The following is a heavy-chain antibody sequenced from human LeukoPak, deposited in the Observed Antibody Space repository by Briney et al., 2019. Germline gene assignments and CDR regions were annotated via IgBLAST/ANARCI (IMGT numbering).Heavy chain of an antibody. J-gene: IGHJ5*02. CDR3: AKSFAHYFDNWFDP. D-gene: IGHD3-10*01. CDR1: GFTFSSYA. Sequence: GGSLRLSCAASGFTFSSYAMSWVRQAPGKGLEWVSAISGSGGSTYYADSVKGQFTISRDNSKNTLYLQMNSLRAEDTAVYYCAKSFAHYFDNWFDPWGQGTLVTVSS. CDR2: ISGSGGST. V-gene: IGHV3-23*01.